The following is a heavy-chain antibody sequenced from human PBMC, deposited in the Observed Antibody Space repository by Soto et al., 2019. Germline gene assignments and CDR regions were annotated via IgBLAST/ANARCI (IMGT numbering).Heavy chain of an antibody. CDR1: GFTFDDYA. V-gene: IGHV3-9*01. Sequence: GGSLRLSCAASGFTFDDYAMHWVRQAPGKGLEWVSGISWNSGSIGYADSVKGRFTISRDNAKNSLYLQMNSLRAEDTALYYCAKSGITMVRGVIITPPDYYYYYYMDVWGKGTTVTV. CDR2: ISWNSGSI. D-gene: IGHD3-10*01. J-gene: IGHJ6*03. CDR3: AKSGITMVRGVIITPPDYYYYYYMDV.